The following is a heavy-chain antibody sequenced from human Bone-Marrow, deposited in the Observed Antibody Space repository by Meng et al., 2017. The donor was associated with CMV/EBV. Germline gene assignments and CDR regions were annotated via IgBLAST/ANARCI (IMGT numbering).Heavy chain of an antibody. D-gene: IGHD3-3*01. CDR2: INSDGSST. CDR1: GFTFSSYW. V-gene: IGHV3-74*01. Sequence: GGSLRLSCAASGFTFSSYWMHWVRQAPGKGLVWVSRINSDGSSTSYADSVKGRFTISRDNAKNTLHLQMNSLRAEDTAVYYCARDPMLRFLDGYYYYGMDVWGQGTTVTVSS. J-gene: IGHJ6*02. CDR3: ARDPMLRFLDGYYYYGMDV.